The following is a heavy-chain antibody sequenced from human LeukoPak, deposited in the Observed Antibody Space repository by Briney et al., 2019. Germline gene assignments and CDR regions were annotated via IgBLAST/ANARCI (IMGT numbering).Heavy chain of an antibody. CDR2: IFGSGTT. CDR3: ARDPGIAPYYFDY. J-gene: IGHJ4*02. V-gene: IGHV3-53*01. CDR1: GFTVSSIY. Sequence: GGSLRLSCAASGFTVSSIYMSWVRQAPGKGLEWVSVIFGSGTTHYADSVKGRFTISRDNSRNTVYLQMNSLRAEDTAVYYCARDPGIAPYYFDYWGQGTLVTVSS. D-gene: IGHD3-10*01.